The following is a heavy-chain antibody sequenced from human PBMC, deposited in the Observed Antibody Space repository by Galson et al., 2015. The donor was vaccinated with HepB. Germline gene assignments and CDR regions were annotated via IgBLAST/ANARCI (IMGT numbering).Heavy chain of an antibody. CDR3: AKRGGGYCSGGSCYEPWFDP. V-gene: IGHV3-30*18. D-gene: IGHD2-15*01. J-gene: IGHJ5*02. CDR2: ISYDGSNK. Sequence: SLRLSCAASGFTFSSYGMHWVRQAPGKGLEWVAVISYDGSNKYYADSVKGRFTISRDNSKNTLYLQMNSLRAEDTAVYYCAKRGGGYCSGGSCYEPWFDPWGQGTLVTVSS. CDR1: GFTFSSYG.